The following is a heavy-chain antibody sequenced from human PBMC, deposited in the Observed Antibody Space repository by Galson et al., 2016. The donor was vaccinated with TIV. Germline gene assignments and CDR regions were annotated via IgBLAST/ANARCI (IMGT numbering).Heavy chain of an antibody. CDR3: ARLTPCGGDCYYFDR. Sequence: SVKVSCKASGGTLSNDPITWVRQAPGQGLEWMGGIIPMAGISENSQKFQGRVSITADVSTNTVYMELSSLRSEDTAVFYCARLTPCGGDCYYFDRWGQGTLVTVSS. CDR2: IIPMAGIS. V-gene: IGHV1-69*10. CDR1: GGTLSNDP. J-gene: IGHJ4*02. D-gene: IGHD2-21*02.